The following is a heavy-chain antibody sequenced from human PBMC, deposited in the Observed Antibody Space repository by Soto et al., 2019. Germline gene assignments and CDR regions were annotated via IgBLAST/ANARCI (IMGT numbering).Heavy chain of an antibody. Sequence: ASVKVSCKASGYTFTGYYMHWVRQAPGQGLEWMGWINPNSGGTNYAQKFQGRVTVTRDTSISTAYMELSRLRSDDTAVYYCAREWTDGYNYFDYWGQGTLVTVSS. CDR2: INPNSGGT. D-gene: IGHD5-12*01. CDR3: AREWTDGYNYFDY. V-gene: IGHV1-2*02. J-gene: IGHJ4*02. CDR1: GYTFTGYY.